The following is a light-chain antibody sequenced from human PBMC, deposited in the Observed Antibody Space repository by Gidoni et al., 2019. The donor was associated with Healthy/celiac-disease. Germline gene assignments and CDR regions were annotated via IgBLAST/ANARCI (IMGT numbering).Light chain of an antibody. Sequence: VCITCRARQSTSSYLNWYQQKPGKAPKLLIYAASRLQSGGTSRCSGSGSGTDFTLTISSLQPEDFATYYCQQSYSTRTWTFXXXTKVEIK. CDR3: QQSYSTRTWT. CDR2: AAS. J-gene: IGKJ1*01. CDR1: QSTSSY. V-gene: IGKV1-39*01.